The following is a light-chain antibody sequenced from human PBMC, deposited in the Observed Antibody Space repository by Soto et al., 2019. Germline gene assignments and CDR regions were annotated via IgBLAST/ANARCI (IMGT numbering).Light chain of an antibody. CDR2: GAS. CDR3: QQYSSTFWT. J-gene: IGKJ1*01. CDR1: QSISSSY. V-gene: IGKV3-20*01. Sequence: EIVLTQSPGTLSLSPGERTTLSCRASQSISSSYLAWYQQKPGQAPRLLVYGASSRATGIPDRFSGSVSGTDFTLTISRLEPEDFALYYCQQYSSTFWTLGQGTKLEIK.